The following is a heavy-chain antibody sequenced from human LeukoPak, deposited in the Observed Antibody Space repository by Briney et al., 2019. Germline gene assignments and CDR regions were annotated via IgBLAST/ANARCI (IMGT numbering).Heavy chain of an antibody. D-gene: IGHD3-10*01. J-gene: IGHJ4*02. Sequence: ASVKVSCKASGYTFTGYYMHWVRQAPGQGLEWMGWINPSSGGTNYAQKFQGRVTMTRDTSISTAYMELSRLRSDDTAVYYCARVSKKFPTGYYSDYWGQGTLVTVSS. CDR1: GYTFTGYY. CDR2: INPSSGGT. CDR3: ARVSKKFPTGYYSDY. V-gene: IGHV1-2*02.